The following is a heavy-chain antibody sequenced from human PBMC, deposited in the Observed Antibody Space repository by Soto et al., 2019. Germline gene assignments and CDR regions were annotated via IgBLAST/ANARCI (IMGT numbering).Heavy chain of an antibody. CDR3: TRAGLELDAFDI. CDR1: GFTFSSYG. D-gene: IGHD1-7*01. V-gene: IGHV3-49*04. Sequence: GGSLRLSCAASGFTFSSYGMHWVRQAPGKGLEWVGFIRSKAYGGTTEYAASVKGRFTISRDDSKSIAYLQMNSLKTEDTAVYYCTRAGLELDAFDIWGQGTMVTVSS. J-gene: IGHJ3*02. CDR2: IRSKAYGGTT.